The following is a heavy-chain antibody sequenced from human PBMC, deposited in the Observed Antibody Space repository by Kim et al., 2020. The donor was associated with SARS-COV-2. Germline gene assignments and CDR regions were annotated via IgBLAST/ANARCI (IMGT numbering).Heavy chain of an antibody. D-gene: IGHD1-26*01. CDR3: ARESGSYLFDY. CDR2: N. Sequence: NRYGPSFQGQVTISADKSISTAYLQWSSLKASDTAMYYCARESGSYLFDYWGQGTLVTVSS. V-gene: IGHV5-51*01. J-gene: IGHJ4*02.